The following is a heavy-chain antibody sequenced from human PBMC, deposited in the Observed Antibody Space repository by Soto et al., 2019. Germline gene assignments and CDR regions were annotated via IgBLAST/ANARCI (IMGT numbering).Heavy chain of an antibody. V-gene: IGHV4-39*01. CDR3: ATSQKGYNWNYFDH. D-gene: IGHD1-20*01. CDR1: GGSISGSYYY. Sequence: SETLSLTCAVSGGSISGSYYYWAWLRQSPGKGPEWIGCVFYTGFTPYNPSLESRVSVSVDTSKSQFSLKLSAVTAADTAVYYCATSQKGYNWNYFDHWGQGALVTVSS. CDR2: VFYTGFT. J-gene: IGHJ4*02.